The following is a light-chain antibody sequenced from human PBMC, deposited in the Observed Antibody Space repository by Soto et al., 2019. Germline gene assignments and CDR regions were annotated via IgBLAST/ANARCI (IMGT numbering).Light chain of an antibody. CDR2: ENN. Sequence: QSVLTQPPSVSAAPGQKVTISCSGSSSNLGNNYVSWYHQLPGTAPKLLIYENNKRPSGIPDRFSGSKSGTSATLGITGLQTGDEANYYCGTWDSSLSSWVFGGGTKVTVL. V-gene: IGLV1-51*01. CDR1: SSNLGNNY. CDR3: GTWDSSLSSWV. J-gene: IGLJ3*02.